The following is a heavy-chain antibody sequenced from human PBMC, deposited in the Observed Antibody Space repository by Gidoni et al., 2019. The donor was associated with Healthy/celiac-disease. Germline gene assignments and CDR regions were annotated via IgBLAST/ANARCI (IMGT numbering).Heavy chain of an antibody. Sequence: QLQLQESGTGLVKPTAPLSLTCTVPGGSISSSSYYWGWLRQPPGKGLDWLGSIYYSGSTYYNPSLKSRVTISVDTSKNQFSLKLGSVTAADTAVYYCARRIGSRADYWGQGTLVTVSS. CDR2: IYYSGST. D-gene: IGHD1-26*01. CDR1: GGSISSSSYY. CDR3: ARRIGSRADY. J-gene: IGHJ4*02. V-gene: IGHV4-39*01.